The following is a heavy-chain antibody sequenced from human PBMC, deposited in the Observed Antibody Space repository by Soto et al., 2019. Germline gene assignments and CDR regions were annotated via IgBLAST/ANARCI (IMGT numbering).Heavy chain of an antibody. Sequence: LSLTCTVSGGSVSIGGYYWSWIRHHPGKGLEWIGYIYYSGSTYYNPSLKSRVTISVDTSKNQFSMKLSSVTAADTAVYYCARSGYYYDSSGFLEYWGQGTLVTVSS. D-gene: IGHD3-22*01. CDR3: ARSGYYYDSSGFLEY. V-gene: IGHV4-31*03. J-gene: IGHJ4*02. CDR1: GGSVSIGGYY. CDR2: IYYSGST.